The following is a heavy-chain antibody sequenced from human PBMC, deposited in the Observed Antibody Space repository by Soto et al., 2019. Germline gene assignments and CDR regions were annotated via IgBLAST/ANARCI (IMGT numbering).Heavy chain of an antibody. V-gene: IGHV3-21*01. CDR2: ISSSSSYI. D-gene: IGHD1-26*01. CDR1: GFTFSSYS. CDR3: ARDQGSGSYYVSYYYYGMDV. Sequence: GGSLRLSCAASGFTFSSYSMNWVRQAPGKGLEWVSSISSSSSYIYYADSVKGRFTISRDNAKNSLYLQMNSLRAEDTAVYYCARDQGSGSYYVSYYYYGMDVWGQGTTVTVS. J-gene: IGHJ6*02.